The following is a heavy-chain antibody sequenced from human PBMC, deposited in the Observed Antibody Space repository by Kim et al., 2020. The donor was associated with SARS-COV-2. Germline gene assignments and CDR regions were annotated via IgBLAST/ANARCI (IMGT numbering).Heavy chain of an antibody. D-gene: IGHD3-10*01. CDR3: ARARGVRDWYFDR. V-gene: IGHV4-34*01. J-gene: IGHJ2*01. Sequence: YNPHLKSRVTISVDTSKNQFSLKLSSGTAADTAVYYCARARGVRDWYFDRWGRGTLVTVSS.